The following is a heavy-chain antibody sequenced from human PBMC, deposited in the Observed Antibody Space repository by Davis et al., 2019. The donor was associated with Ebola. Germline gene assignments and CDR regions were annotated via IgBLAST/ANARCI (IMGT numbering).Heavy chain of an antibody. V-gene: IGHV5-51*01. CDR1: GYRFTSSW. J-gene: IGHJ4*02. D-gene: IGHD3-22*01. CDR2: IYPGNSNT. Sequence: GESLKISCNGSGYRFTSSWLGWVRQTPARGLEWMGIIYPGNSNTRYSPSFQGQVTISADTSINTAYLQWDSLKASDTAIYYCTKLVDYFDSSGYPEYWGQGTLVTVSS. CDR3: TKLVDYFDSSGYPEY.